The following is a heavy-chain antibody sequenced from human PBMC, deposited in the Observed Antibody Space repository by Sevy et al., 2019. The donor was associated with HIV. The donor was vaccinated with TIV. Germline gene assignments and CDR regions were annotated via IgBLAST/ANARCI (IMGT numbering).Heavy chain of an antibody. D-gene: IGHD3-3*01. Sequence: ASVKVSCKASGYSFTNYAIHWVRQAPGQGLEWMGWIKTDSGNTKYSQRFQGRVIITRDTSATTAYMEMSSLRYDDTALYFCARGKGGIFGVVVGQFDSWGQGTLVTVSS. J-gene: IGHJ4*02. CDR3: ARGKGGIFGVVVGQFDS. CDR2: IKTDSGNT. V-gene: IGHV1-3*04. CDR1: GYSFTNYA.